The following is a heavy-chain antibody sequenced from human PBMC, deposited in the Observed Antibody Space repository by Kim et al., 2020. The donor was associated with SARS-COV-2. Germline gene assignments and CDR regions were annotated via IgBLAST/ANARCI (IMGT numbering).Heavy chain of an antibody. CDR2: IYPGDSDT. D-gene: IGHD6-13*01. CDR1: GYSFTSYW. V-gene: IGHV5-51*01. Sequence: GESLKISCKGSGYSFTSYWIGWVRQMPGKGLEWMGIIYPGDSDTRYSPSFQGQVTISADKSISTAYLQWSSLKASDTAMYYCARYSKGSSWYLDAFDIWGQGTMVTVSS. J-gene: IGHJ3*02. CDR3: ARYSKGSSWYLDAFDI.